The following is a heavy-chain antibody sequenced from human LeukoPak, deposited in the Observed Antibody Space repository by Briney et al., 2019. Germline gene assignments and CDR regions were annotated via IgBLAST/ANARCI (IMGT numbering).Heavy chain of an antibody. J-gene: IGHJ5*02. Sequence: PGGSLRLSCETSGFTLKNYWMSWLRRAPGKGLEWVSRSKYDGSTAMYAESVKGRFTISRDNARGTLYLQMNSLRVDDTAVNYCARSDWFDPCGRGILVTVSS. CDR1: GFTLKNYW. CDR3: ARSDWFDP. CDR2: SKYDGSTA. V-gene: IGHV3-74*03.